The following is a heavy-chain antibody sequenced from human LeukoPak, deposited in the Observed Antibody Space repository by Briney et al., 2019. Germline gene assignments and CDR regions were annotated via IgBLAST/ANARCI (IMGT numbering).Heavy chain of an antibody. J-gene: IGHJ4*02. V-gene: IGHV1-69*06. Sequence: SVKVSCKASGGTFSSYAISWVRQAPGQGLEWMGGIIPIFGTANYAQKFQGRVTITADKSTSTAYMELSSLRSEDTAVYYCAKTDPVQLWSHFDYWGQGTLVTVSS. D-gene: IGHD5-18*01. CDR2: IIPIFGTA. CDR1: GGTFSSYA. CDR3: AKTDPVQLWSHFDY.